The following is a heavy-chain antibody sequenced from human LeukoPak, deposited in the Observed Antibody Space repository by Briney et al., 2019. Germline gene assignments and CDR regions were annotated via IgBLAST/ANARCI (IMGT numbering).Heavy chain of an antibody. CDR3: ARAPSYDFWSGYFDY. Sequence: SETLSLTCAVSGYSISSGYYWAGIRPPPGKGLEWIGRIYHSGSTYYNPSLKSRVTISVDTSKNQFSLKLRSVTAADTAVYYCARAPSYDFWSGYFDYWGQGTLVTVSS. J-gene: IGHJ4*02. V-gene: IGHV4-38-2*01. CDR1: GYSISSGYY. D-gene: IGHD3-3*01. CDR2: IYHSGST.